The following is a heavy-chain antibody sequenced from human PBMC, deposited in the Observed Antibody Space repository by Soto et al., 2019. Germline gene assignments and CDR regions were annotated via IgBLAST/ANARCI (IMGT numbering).Heavy chain of an antibody. CDR3: ARASRVAASLNWFDA. CDR2: MNPNSGNP. Sequence: ASVKVTCKDSGSSSSSYDINSVGQSTGHCLELMGCMNPNSGNPGCAQKLQSRVTMSRNTSISTAYMELSRLRSEDTAVYYCARASRVAASLNWFDAWGQGTLVTVSS. V-gene: IGHV1-8*01. J-gene: IGHJ5*02. CDR1: GSSSSSYD. D-gene: IGHD5-18*01.